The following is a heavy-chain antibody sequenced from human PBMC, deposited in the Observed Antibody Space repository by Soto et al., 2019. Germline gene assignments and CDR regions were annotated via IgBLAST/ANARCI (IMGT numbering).Heavy chain of an antibody. D-gene: IGHD3-3*01. V-gene: IGHV4-39*01. Sequence: SETLSLTCTVSGGSISSNSYYWGWIRQPPGKGLEWIGSIYYSGSTYYNPSLKSRVTISVDTSKNQFSLKLSSVTAADTAVYYCARFKDFWSGYYTGILGYFDYWGQGTLVTVSS. CDR1: GGSISSNSYY. CDR3: ARFKDFWSGYYTGILGYFDY. J-gene: IGHJ4*02. CDR2: IYYSGST.